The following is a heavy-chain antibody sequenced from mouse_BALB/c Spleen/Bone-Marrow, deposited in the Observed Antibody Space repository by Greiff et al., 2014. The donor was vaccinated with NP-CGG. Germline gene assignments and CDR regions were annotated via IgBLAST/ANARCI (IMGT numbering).Heavy chain of an antibody. CDR2: INSGGVNT. D-gene: IGHD4-1*01. V-gene: IGHV5-6*02. Sequence: EVMLVESGGDLVKPGGSLKLSCAASGFTFSSYGMSWVRQTPDKRLEWVATINSGGVNTYYIDSVKGRFTISRDDAKNTLYPQMSSLKSEDTAMYHCARRGNWDGRAAMDYWGQGTSVTVSS. CDR3: ARRGNWDGRAAMDY. CDR1: GFTFSSYG. J-gene: IGHJ4*01.